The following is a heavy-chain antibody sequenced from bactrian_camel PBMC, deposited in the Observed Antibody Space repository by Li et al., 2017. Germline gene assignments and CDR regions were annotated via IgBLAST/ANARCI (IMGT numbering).Heavy chain of an antibody. CDR3: AARGPYCYTKLSVRDFTY. CDR2: IYIESGST. CDR1: GYTGSRYC. V-gene: IGHV3S6*01. J-gene: IGHJ6*01. Sequence: HVQLVESGGGLVQPGGSLRLSCVRTGYTGSRYCVGWSRQAPGKEREGVARIYIESGSTVSVDYDVSVKGRFTISQDIAKNTVYLQMNSLKPEDTAMYYCAARGPYCYTKLSVRDFTYWGQGTQVTVS. D-gene: IGHD2*01.